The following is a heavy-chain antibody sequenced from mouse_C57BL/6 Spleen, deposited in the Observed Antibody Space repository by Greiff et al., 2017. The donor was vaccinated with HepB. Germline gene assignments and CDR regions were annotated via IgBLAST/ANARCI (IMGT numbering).Heavy chain of an antibody. CDR3: APYGTGYFDY. Sequence: EVQLVESGPELVKPGASVKMSCKASGYTFTDYNMHWVKQSHGKSLEWIGYINPNNGGTSYNQKFKGKATLTVNKSSSTAYMELRSLTSEDSAVYYCAPYGTGYFDYWGQGTTLTVSS. V-gene: IGHV1-22*01. J-gene: IGHJ2*01. CDR1: GYTFTDYN. D-gene: IGHD1-1*01. CDR2: INPNNGGT.